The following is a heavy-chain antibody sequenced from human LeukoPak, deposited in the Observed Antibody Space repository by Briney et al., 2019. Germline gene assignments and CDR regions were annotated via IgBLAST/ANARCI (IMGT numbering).Heavy chain of an antibody. J-gene: IGHJ6*02. CDR3: ARLRITGGHYYQHGLDV. D-gene: IGHD2-8*02. CDR2: IYSRGLTRGST. Sequence: SETLSLTCTVSGGSLSSYYWSWIRQPTGKGLEWIGYIYSRGLTRGSTNYNPSLKSRVTLSVDTSKNQFSLKLSSVTAADTAVYYCARLRITGGHYYQHGLDVWGQGTTVTVSS. CDR1: GGSLSSYY. V-gene: IGHV4-59*01.